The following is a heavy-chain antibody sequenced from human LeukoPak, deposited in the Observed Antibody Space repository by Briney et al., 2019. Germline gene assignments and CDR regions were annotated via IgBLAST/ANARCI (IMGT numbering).Heavy chain of an antibody. J-gene: IGHJ4*02. CDR2: ISHDGSSK. D-gene: IGHD3-22*01. Sequence: PGGSLRLSCAASGFTFSSYAMHWVRQAPGKGLEWVAVISHDGSSKYYADSVKGRYTISRDNSKNTLYLQMNSLRAEDAAVYYCARASDSSGYYDYWGQGTLVTVSS. V-gene: IGHV3-30-3*01. CDR3: ARASDSSGYYDY. CDR1: GFTFSSYA.